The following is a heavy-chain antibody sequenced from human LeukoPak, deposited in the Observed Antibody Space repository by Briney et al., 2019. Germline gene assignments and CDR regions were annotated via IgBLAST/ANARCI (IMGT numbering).Heavy chain of an antibody. CDR2: IWYDGSNK. D-gene: IGHD4-17*01. J-gene: IGHJ4*02. Sequence: PGRSLRLSCAASGFTFSSYGMHWVRQAPGKGLEWVAVIWYDGSNKYCADSVKGRFTISRDNSKNTLYLQMNSLRAEDTAVHYCAKSSHLGVTVTADYWGQGTLVTVSS. V-gene: IGHV3-33*06. CDR3: AKSSHLGVTVTADY. CDR1: GFTFSSYG.